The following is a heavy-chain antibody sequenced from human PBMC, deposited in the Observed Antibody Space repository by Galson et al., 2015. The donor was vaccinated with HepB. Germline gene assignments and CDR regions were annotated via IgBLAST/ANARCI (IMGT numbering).Heavy chain of an antibody. CDR3: AKDRSPTGTGTLDS. CDR2: ISYDGSNE. J-gene: IGHJ4*02. V-gene: IGHV3-30*18. Sequence: SLRLSCAASGFTFSDYGMHWVRQGPGKGLEWVAIISYDGSNEYYADSVKGRFTISRDNSKNTLFLQTHSLRPEDTAVYFCAKDRSPTGTGTLDSWGQGALITVSA. CDR1: GFTFSDYG. D-gene: IGHD1-1*01.